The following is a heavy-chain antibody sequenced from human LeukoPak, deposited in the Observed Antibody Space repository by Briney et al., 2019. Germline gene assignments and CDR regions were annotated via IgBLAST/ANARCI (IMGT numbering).Heavy chain of an antibody. V-gene: IGHV3-30-3*01. CDR1: GFTFSSYA. CDR3: ARDLKDFWSGYYTWSYYYYGMDV. Sequence: GGSLRLSCAASGFTFSSYAMHWVRQAPGKGLEWVAVTSYDGSNKYYADSVKGRFTISRDNSKNTLYLQMNSLRAEDTAVYYCARDLKDFWSGYYTWSYYYYGMDVWGQGTTVTVSS. CDR2: TSYDGSNK. D-gene: IGHD3-3*01. J-gene: IGHJ6*02.